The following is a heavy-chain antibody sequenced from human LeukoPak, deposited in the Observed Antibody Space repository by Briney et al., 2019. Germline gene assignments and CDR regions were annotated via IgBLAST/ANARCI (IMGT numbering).Heavy chain of an antibody. CDR1: GGSVRSDISH. Sequence: SETLSLTCSVSGGSVRSDISHWSWIRQPPGKGLEWNGYVHYSGSANYNPSLESRVTMSLDKSKNQFSLELTSVTAADTAVYYCARNRGWYATDVWGQGAAVTVSS. D-gene: IGHD6-19*01. J-gene: IGHJ6*02. CDR2: VHYSGSA. CDR3: ARNRGWYATDV. V-gene: IGHV4-61*01.